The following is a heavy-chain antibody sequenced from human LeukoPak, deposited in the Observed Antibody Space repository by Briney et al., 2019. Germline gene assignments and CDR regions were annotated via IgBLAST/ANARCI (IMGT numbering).Heavy chain of an antibody. J-gene: IGHJ5*02. CDR1: GGSFSGYY. CDR3: ARGLSGSYANDWFDP. CDR2: INHSGST. Sequence: SETLSLTCAVYGGSFSGYYWSWIRQPPGKGLEWIGEINHSGSTNYNPSLKGRVTISVDTSKNQFSLQLNSVTPEDTAVYYCARGLSGSYANDWFDPWGQGTLVTVSS. D-gene: IGHD1-26*01. V-gene: IGHV4-34*01.